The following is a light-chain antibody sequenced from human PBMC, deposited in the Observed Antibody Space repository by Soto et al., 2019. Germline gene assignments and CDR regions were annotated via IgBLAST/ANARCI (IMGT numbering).Light chain of an antibody. V-gene: IGKV3-20*01. Sequence: EIVLTQSPGTLSLSPGERATLSCRASQSVSSNNLAWYQQRPGQAPRVVIYGASTRATGIPDRFSGSGSGTDFTRTISRLEPEDVAVYYCQQYGRSAFTFGPGTKVDIK. J-gene: IGKJ3*01. CDR2: GAS. CDR3: QQYGRSAFT. CDR1: QSVSSNN.